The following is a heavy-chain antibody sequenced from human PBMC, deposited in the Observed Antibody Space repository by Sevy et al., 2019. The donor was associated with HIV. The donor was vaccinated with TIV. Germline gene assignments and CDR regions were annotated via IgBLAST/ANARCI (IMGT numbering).Heavy chain of an antibody. Sequence: GGYLRLSCAASGFTFRDLWMTWVRQAPGKGLEWIGRMKSRVHGGTTDYAATVKGRFTILRDDSKNMLYLQMSSLRPEDTALYYCTTDVPLTGVTNGLHWGQGTLVTVSS. D-gene: IGHD7-27*01. V-gene: IGHV3-15*01. CDR3: TTDVPLTGVTNGLH. J-gene: IGHJ4*02. CDR2: MKSRVHGGTT. CDR1: GFTFRDLW.